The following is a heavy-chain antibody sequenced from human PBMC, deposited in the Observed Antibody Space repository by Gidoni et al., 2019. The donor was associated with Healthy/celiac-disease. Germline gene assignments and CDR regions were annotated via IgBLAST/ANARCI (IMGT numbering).Heavy chain of an antibody. CDR3: ARPELERRGGWFDP. CDR1: GFTFSSYW. D-gene: IGHD1-1*01. Sequence: EVQLVESGGGLVQPGGSLRLSCSASGFTFSSYWMHWVRQAPGKGLVWVSRINSDGSSTSYADSVKGRFTISRDNAKNTLYLQMNSLRAEDTAVYYCARPELERRGGWFDPWGQGTLVTVSS. V-gene: IGHV3-74*01. CDR2: INSDGSST. J-gene: IGHJ5*02.